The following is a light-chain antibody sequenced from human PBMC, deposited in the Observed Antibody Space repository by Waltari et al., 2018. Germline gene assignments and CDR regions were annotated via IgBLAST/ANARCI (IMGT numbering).Light chain of an antibody. CDR3: QQSYSTPLT. Sequence: DIQMTQSPSSLSASVGDRVTITCRASQSISSYLNWYQQKPGKAPKFFIYAESSLQSGVPSRFSGSGSGTDFTLTISSLQPEDFATYYCQQSYSTPLTFGGGTRVEIK. CDR2: AES. V-gene: IGKV1-39*01. CDR1: QSISSY. J-gene: IGKJ4*01.